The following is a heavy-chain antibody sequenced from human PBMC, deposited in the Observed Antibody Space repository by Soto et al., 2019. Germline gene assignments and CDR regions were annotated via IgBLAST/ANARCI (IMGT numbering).Heavy chain of an antibody. CDR1: GFPFNNYY. D-gene: IGHD1-1*01. V-gene: IGHV3-7*03. CDR3: TRGAGGRNHYYAMDA. CDR2: IKEDGNEK. Sequence: PGGSLRLSCTASGFPFNNYYMTWVRQASGKGLEWVASIKEDGNEKYYADSVKGRFTISRDNAKNSMSLQMNSLGVEDTAVYFCTRGAGGRNHYYAMDAWG. J-gene: IGHJ6*02.